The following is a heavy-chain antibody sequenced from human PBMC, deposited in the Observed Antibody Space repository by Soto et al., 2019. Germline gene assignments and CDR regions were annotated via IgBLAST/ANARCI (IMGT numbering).Heavy chain of an antibody. CDR3: TRGVRGGRAFGNDAFDN. Sequence: GGSLRLSCTASGFTVGDYAMSWVRQAPGKGLEWVGFIRSKAYGGTTEYAASGKGRFTIQRDDSKSIPYLQMTSLKTEDTAVYDWTRGVRGGRAFGNDAFDNWGQGTMVTVSS. J-gene: IGHJ3*02. D-gene: IGHD1-26*01. CDR2: IRSKAYGGTT. V-gene: IGHV3-49*04. CDR1: GFTVGDYA.